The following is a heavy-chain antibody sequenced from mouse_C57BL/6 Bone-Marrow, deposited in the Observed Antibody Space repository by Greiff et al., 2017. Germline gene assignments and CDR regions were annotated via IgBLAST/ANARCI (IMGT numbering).Heavy chain of an antibody. D-gene: IGHD2-3*01. CDR1: GFTFSSYG. CDR2: ISIGGSYT. Sequence: EVKLVESGGDLVKPGGSLKLSCAASGFTFSSYGMSWVRQTPDKRLEWVATISIGGSYTYYPDSVKGRFTISRDNAKNTLYLQMSSLKSEDTAMYYCARLRWLLPFAYWGQGTLVTVSA. J-gene: IGHJ3*01. CDR3: ARLRWLLPFAY. V-gene: IGHV5-6*01.